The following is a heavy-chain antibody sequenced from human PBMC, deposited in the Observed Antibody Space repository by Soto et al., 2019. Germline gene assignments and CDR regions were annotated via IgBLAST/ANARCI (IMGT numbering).Heavy chain of an antibody. J-gene: IGHJ5*01. CDR1: GVSLNNGAYY. CDR2: ISYIGTT. CDR3: VRQDGDNWFDS. Sequence: QLQLQESGPGLVKPSESLFLMCTVSGVSLNNGAYYWGWVRQPPGMALEWIGSISYIGTTYYNLYFKSRVTISVDTSKNQFSLTLATVTAADKAMYYCVRQDGDNWFDSWGQGVLVTFSS. V-gene: IGHV4-39*01. D-gene: IGHD4-17*01.